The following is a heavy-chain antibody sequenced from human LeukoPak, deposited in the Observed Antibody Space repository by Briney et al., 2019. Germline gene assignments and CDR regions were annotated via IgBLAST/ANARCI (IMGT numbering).Heavy chain of an antibody. D-gene: IGHD2-15*01. Sequence: GGSLRLSCAASGFTFSSYAMHWVRQAPGKGLEWVAVISYDGSNKYYADSVKGRFTISRDNPKNTLYLQMNSLRAEDTAVYYCAKDLLVVVAASQYYYYYGMDIWGQGTTVTVSS. J-gene: IGHJ6*02. CDR2: ISYDGSNK. CDR1: GFTFSSYA. CDR3: AKDLLVVVAASQYYYYYGMDI. V-gene: IGHV3-30-3*01.